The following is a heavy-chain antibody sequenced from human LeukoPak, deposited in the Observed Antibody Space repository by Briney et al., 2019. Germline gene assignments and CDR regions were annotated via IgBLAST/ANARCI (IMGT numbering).Heavy chain of an antibody. D-gene: IGHD4-17*01. CDR1: GFIFRSYS. CDR2: ISGGSTTI. CDR3: ARDYSTVTTFLDY. J-gene: IGHJ4*02. V-gene: IGHV3-48*01. Sequence: GGSLRLSCAASGFIFRSYSMNWVRQAPGKGLEWVSYISGGSTTIYYADSVKGRFTISRDNAKNSLYLQMNSLRAEDTAVYYCARDYSTVTTFLDYWGQGTLVTVSS.